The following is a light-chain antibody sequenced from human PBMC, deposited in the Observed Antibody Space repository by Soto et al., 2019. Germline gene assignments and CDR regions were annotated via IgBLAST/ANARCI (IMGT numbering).Light chain of an antibody. CDR1: HTVSSFY. V-gene: IGKV3-20*01. J-gene: IGKJ2*01. CDR3: QQDGSAPRT. CDR2: GSS. Sequence: EIVLTQSPGTLSLSPGERATLSCRASHTVSSFYLAWYQQLPGQAPRLLIYGSSRRATGIPDRFSGSGSGTDFTLTINRLEPEDFAMYYCQQDGSAPRTFGQGTKLEIK.